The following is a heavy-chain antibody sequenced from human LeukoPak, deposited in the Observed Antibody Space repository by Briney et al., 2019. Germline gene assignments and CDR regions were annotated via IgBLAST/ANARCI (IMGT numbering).Heavy chain of an antibody. CDR1: GFTVSSNY. J-gene: IGHJ4*02. CDR2: IYSGGST. Sequence: GGSLRLSCAASGFTVSSNYMSWVRQAPGKGLEWVSVIYSGGSTYYADSVKGRFTISRDNSKNTLYLQMNSLRAEDTAVYYCARLRDIVVVPDASYYFDYWGQGTLVTVSS. V-gene: IGHV3-66*02. CDR3: ARLRDIVVVPDASYYFDY. D-gene: IGHD2-2*01.